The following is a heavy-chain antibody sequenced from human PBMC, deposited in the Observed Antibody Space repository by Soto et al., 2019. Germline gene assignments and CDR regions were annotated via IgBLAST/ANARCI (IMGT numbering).Heavy chain of an antibody. V-gene: IGHV4-39*01. CDR2: IYYSGST. CDR1: GGSISSSSYY. D-gene: IGHD3-9*01. Sequence: SETLSLTCTVSGGSISSSSYYWGWIRQPPGKGLEWIGSIYYSGSTYYNPSLKSRVTISLDKSKSQFSLKLSSVTAADSAVYFCARLEGLATIPYYFDFWGQGALVTVSS. J-gene: IGHJ4*02. CDR3: ARLEGLATIPYYFDF.